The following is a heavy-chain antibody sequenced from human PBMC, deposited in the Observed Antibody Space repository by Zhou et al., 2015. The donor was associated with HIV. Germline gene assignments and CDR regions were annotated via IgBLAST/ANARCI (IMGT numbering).Heavy chain of an antibody. V-gene: IGHV1-46*01. J-gene: IGHJ3*02. Sequence: QVQLVQSGTDVKKPGASVKISCKASGYTFTNYYMHWVRQAPGQGLEWMGIINPSGGSTSYAQKFQGRVTMTRDTSTSTVYMELSSLRSEDTAVYYCARPYYSDSSGYYSPAFDIWGQGTMVTVSS. CDR2: INPSGGST. CDR1: GYTFTNYY. D-gene: IGHD3-22*01. CDR3: ARPYYSDSSGYYSPAFDI.